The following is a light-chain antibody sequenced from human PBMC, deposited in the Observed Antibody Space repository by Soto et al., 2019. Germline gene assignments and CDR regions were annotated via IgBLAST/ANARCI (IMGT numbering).Light chain of an antibody. CDR3: QQYIKWPRT. CDR2: SAS. V-gene: IGKV3-15*01. J-gene: IGKJ1*01. CDR1: QSVGTN. Sequence: EIVMTQSPATLSVSPGEKATLTCRASQSVGTNVAWYQLKAARAPRVLINSASTRPTGIPARFSGSGAGTEFTLTISSLQSEDFAIYYCQQYIKWPRTFGQGTKVDIK.